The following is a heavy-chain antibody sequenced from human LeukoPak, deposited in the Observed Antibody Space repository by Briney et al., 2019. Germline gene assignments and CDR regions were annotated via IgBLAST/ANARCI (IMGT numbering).Heavy chain of an antibody. CDR1: GYTFTSYD. CDR3: ASLQGSYYYFDY. Sequence: ASVKVSCKASGYTFTSYDINWVRQATGQGLEWMGWMNPNSGNTGYAQKFQGRVTITADKSTSTAYMELSSLRSEDTAVYYCASLQGSYYYFDYWGQGTLVTVSS. CDR2: MNPNSGNT. V-gene: IGHV1-8*01. J-gene: IGHJ4*02. D-gene: IGHD3-10*01.